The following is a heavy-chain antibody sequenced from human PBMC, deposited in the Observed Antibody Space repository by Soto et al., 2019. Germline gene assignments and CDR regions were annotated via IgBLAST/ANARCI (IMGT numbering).Heavy chain of an antibody. CDR3: PRVGHINWFDP. Sequence: SETLSLTCTVSGGSISSGDYYWSWIRQPPGKGLEWIGYIYYSGSTYYNPSLKSRVTISVDTSKNQFSLKLSSVTAADTAVYYCPRVGHINWFDPWGQGTLVTVSS. CDR1: GGSISSGDYY. CDR2: IYYSGST. V-gene: IGHV4-30-4*01. D-gene: IGHD2-21*01. J-gene: IGHJ5*02.